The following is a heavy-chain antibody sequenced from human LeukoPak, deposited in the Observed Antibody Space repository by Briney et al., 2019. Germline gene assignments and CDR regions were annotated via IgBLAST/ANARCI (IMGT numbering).Heavy chain of an antibody. J-gene: IGHJ6*02. CDR1: GGSISSSNW. Sequence: SETLSLTCAVSGGSISSSNWWSWVRQPPGKGLEWIGEIYHSGSTNYNPSLKSRVTISVDKSKNQFSLKLSSVTAADTAVYYCARAVAAAGSYYYGMDVWGQGTTVTVSS. CDR3: ARAVAAAGSYYYGMDV. D-gene: IGHD6-13*01. V-gene: IGHV4-4*02. CDR2: IYHSGST.